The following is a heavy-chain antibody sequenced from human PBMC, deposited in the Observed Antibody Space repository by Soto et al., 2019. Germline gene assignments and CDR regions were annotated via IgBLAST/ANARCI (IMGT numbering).Heavy chain of an antibody. V-gene: IGHV1-3*01. CDR1: GYTFTSYA. D-gene: IGHD3-10*01. J-gene: IGHJ5*02. Sequence: QVQLVQSGAEVKKPGASVKVSCKASGYTFTSYAMHWVRQAPGQRLEWMGWINAGNGNTKYSQKFQGRVTITRDTSASTAYMELSSLRSEDTAVDYCARVYYYGSGSSNWFDPWGQGTLVTVSS. CDR3: ARVYYYGSGSSNWFDP. CDR2: INAGNGNT.